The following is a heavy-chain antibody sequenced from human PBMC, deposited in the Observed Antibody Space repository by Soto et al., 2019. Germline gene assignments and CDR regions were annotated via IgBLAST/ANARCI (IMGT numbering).Heavy chain of an antibody. D-gene: IGHD2-15*01. Sequence: SETLSLTCAVSGGSISSSHWWSWVRQPPGKGLEWIGEIYHSGSTNYNPSLNSRVTISVDKSKNQFSLKLSSVTAADTAVYYCTRGYSNHYYYYGMDVWGQGTTVTVS. CDR2: IYHSGST. CDR3: TRGYSNHYYYYGMDV. V-gene: IGHV4-4*02. J-gene: IGHJ6*02. CDR1: GGSISSSHW.